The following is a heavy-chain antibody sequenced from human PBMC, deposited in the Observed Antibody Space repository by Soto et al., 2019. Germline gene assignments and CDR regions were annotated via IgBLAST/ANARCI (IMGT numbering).Heavy chain of an antibody. D-gene: IGHD3-22*01. CDR2: ISAYNGNT. CDR3: ARGHYYDSSGYYWPGAFDI. J-gene: IGHJ3*02. CDR1: GYTFTSYG. V-gene: IGHV1-18*04. Sequence: GASVKVSCKASGYTFTSYGISWVRQPPGQGLEWMGWISAYNGNTNYAQKLQGRVTMTTDTSTSTAYMELRSLRSDDTAVYYCARGHYYDSSGYYWPGAFDIWGQGTMVTVSS.